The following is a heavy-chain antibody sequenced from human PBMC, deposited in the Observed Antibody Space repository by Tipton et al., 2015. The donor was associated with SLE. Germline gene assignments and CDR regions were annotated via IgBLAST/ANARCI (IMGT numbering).Heavy chain of an antibody. CDR1: GGSINDDHYY. D-gene: IGHD6-13*01. V-gene: IGHV4-61*02. CDR3: ARGLLPPLGQLVRRGWLYGMDV. J-gene: IGHJ6*02. Sequence: TLSLTCIVSGGSINDDHYYWTWIRQTAGKGLEWIGRIYTSGRTNYNPSLKSRVTISVDTPKNQFSLNLSSVTAADTAVYYCARGLLPPLGQLVRRGWLYGMDVWGQGTTVTVSS. CDR2: IYTSGRT.